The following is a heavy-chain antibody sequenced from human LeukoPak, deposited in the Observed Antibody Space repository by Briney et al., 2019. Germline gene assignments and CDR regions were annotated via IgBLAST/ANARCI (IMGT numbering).Heavy chain of an antibody. CDR3: ARDQWGAVDY. CDR1: GYTFTSHY. Sequence: GASVKVSCKASGYTFTSHYMHWVRQAPGQGLEWMGIMNPRGGSTSYAQKFQGRVTMTRDTSTSTVYMELSSLRSEDTAVYYCARDQWGAVDYWGQGTLVTVSS. D-gene: IGHD3-16*01. CDR2: MNPRGGST. J-gene: IGHJ4*02. V-gene: IGHV1-46*01.